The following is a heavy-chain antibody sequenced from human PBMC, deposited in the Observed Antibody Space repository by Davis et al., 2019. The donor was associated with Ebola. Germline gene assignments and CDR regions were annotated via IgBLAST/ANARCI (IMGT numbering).Heavy chain of an antibody. CDR3: ARGELGGDY. Sequence: SLKISCAASGFTFDDYAMHWVRQAPGKGLEWVSGISWDSGSIGYADSVKGRFTISRDNAKNSLYLQMNSLRDEDTAVYYCARGELGGDYYGQGTLVTVSS. CDR2: ISWDSGSI. CDR1: GFTFDDYA. D-gene: IGHD1-7*01. J-gene: IGHJ4*02. V-gene: IGHV3-9*01.